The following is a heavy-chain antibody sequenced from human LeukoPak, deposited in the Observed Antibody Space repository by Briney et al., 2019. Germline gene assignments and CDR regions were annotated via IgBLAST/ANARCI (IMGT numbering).Heavy chain of an antibody. J-gene: IGHJ4*02. Sequence: GGSLRLSCAASGFTFSSYSMNWVRQAPGKGLEWVPYISSSSSTIYYADSVKGRFTISRDNAKNTLYLQMNSLRAEDTAVYYCARAVSAVTRNFDYWGQGTLVTVSS. CDR1: GFTFSSYS. CDR2: ISSSSSTI. CDR3: ARAVSAVTRNFDY. V-gene: IGHV3-48*01. D-gene: IGHD4-17*01.